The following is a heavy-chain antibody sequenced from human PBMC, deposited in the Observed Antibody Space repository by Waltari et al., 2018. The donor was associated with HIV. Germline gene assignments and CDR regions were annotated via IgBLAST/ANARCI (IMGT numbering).Heavy chain of an antibody. V-gene: IGHV4-39*07. Sequence: QLQLQESGPGLVKPSEPLSLTCTDSGGSVGSSSTYWGWIRQPPGKGLEWIGSINYSGNSYYNPSLKSRVTISVDTSKNQLSLNLSSVTAADTAVYYCAPYYYISSRHYFDSWGQGTLVTVSS. CDR3: APYYYISSRHYFDS. CDR1: GGSVGSSSTY. J-gene: IGHJ4*02. D-gene: IGHD3-16*01. CDR2: INYSGNS.